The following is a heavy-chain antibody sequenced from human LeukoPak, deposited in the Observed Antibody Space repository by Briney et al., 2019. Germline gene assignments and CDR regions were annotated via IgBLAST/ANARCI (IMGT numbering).Heavy chain of an antibody. V-gene: IGHV4-30-4*08. Sequence: SQTLSLTCTVSGGSISSGDYYWSWIRQPPGKGLEWIGYIYYSGSTYYNPSLKSRVTISVDTSKNQFSLKLSSVTAADTAAYYCAGLLAYCGGDCYLSDAFDIWGQGTMVTVSS. CDR3: AGLLAYCGGDCYLSDAFDI. CDR2: IYYSGST. J-gene: IGHJ3*02. D-gene: IGHD2-21*01. CDR1: GGSISSGDYY.